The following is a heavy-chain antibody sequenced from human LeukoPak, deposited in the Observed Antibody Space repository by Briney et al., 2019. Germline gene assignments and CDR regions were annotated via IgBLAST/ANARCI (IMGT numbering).Heavy chain of an antibody. V-gene: IGHV3-7*01. Sequence: GGSLRLSCGASGFTFSSNWMSWVRQAPGKGLEWVASIKQDGSEKYYVDSVKGRFTISRDNAKNSLYLQMNRLRAEDTAVYYCARDPYGSGGYYDYWGQGTLVTVSS. CDR2: IKQDGSEK. CDR1: GFTFSSNW. CDR3: ARDPYGSGGYYDY. J-gene: IGHJ4*02. D-gene: IGHD3-10*01.